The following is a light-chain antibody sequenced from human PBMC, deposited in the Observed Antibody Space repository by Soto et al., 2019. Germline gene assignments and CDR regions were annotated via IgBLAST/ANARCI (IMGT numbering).Light chain of an antibody. CDR1: SSDVGGYNY. Sequence: QSALTQPPSASGSPGQSVTISCTGTSSDVGGYNYVSWYQQHPGKAPKLMIYDVTKRPSGVPDRFSGSKSGNTASLTVSGLLAEDEADYYCSSYAGTHIVFGTGTKLTVL. V-gene: IGLV2-8*01. CDR2: DVT. CDR3: SSYAGTHIV. J-gene: IGLJ1*01.